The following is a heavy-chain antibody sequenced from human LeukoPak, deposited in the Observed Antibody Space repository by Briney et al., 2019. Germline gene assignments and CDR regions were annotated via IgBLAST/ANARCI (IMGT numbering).Heavy chain of an antibody. CDR2: IYYSGST. CDR3: ARDGPEGTGRSSYYFDY. D-gene: IGHD3-10*01. CDR1: GGSISSSSYY. V-gene: IGHV4-39*07. J-gene: IGHJ4*02. Sequence: SETLSLTCTVSGGSISSSSYYWGWIRQPPGKGLEWIGSIYYSGSTYYNPSLKSRVTISVDTSKNQFSLKLSSVTAADTAVYYCARDGPEGTGRSSYYFDYWGQGTLVTVSS.